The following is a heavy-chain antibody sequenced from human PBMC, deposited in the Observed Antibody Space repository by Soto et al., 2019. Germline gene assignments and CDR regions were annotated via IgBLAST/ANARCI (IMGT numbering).Heavy chain of an antibody. V-gene: IGHV4-39*01. D-gene: IGHD3-3*02. Sequence: PSETLSLTCTVSGGSISSGSYYWGWIRQPPGKGLEWIGSIYYNGNTYYNPSLKSRVTISVDTSKNQFSLKLSSVTAADTAVYYCASPKIAFYNWFDPWGQGTLVTVSS. CDR3: ASPKIAFYNWFDP. CDR1: GGSISSGSYY. J-gene: IGHJ5*02. CDR2: IYYNGNT.